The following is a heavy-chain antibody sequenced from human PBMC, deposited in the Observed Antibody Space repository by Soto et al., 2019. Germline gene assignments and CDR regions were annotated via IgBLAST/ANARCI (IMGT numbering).Heavy chain of an antibody. CDR1: GGSISSYY. Sequence: SETLSLTCTVSGGSISSYYWTWIRQPPGKELEWIGEIHRSGRTNCNPSLKSRVTISVDTSKNQISLNLTSVTAADTAVYYCARGGLGYDSNYFEYWGQGTLVTVSS. V-gene: IGHV4-34*01. CDR3: ARGGLGYDSNYFEY. J-gene: IGHJ4*02. D-gene: IGHD3-22*01. CDR2: IHRSGRT.